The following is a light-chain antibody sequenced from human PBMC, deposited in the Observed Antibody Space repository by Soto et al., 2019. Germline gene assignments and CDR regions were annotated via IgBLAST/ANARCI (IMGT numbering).Light chain of an antibody. Sequence: QAVVTQPPSASGTPVQRVTISCSGSSSNIGSNYVYWYQQLPGTAPKLLIYRNNQRPSGVPDRLSGSKSGTSASLAISGIRSEDVADYYCAAWDDRLSGPVLGGGTKLPVL. CDR2: RNN. CDR3: AAWDDRLSGPV. V-gene: IGLV1-47*01. J-gene: IGLJ2*01. CDR1: SSNIGSNY.